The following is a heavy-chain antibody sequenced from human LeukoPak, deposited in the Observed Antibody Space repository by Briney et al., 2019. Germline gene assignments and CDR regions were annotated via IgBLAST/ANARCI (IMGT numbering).Heavy chain of an antibody. V-gene: IGHV3-30*04. CDR2: ISYDGSNK. J-gene: IGHJ3*02. CDR1: GFTFSSYA. CDR3: ARVEQLQEVVDAFDI. Sequence: GGSLRLSCAASGFTFSSYAMHWVRQAPGKGLEWVAVISYDGSNKYYADSVKGRFTISRDNSKNTLYLQMNSLRAEDTAVYYCARVEQLQEVVDAFDIWGQGTMVTVSS. D-gene: IGHD6-19*01.